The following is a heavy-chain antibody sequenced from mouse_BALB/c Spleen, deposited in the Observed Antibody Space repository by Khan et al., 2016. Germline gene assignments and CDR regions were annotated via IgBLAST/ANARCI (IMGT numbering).Heavy chain of an antibody. J-gene: IGHJ4*01. CDR2: IKTYSGES. CDR1: GYALTNYG. D-gene: IGHD3-2*02. CDR3: ARRRLLDRYYEIDY. Sequence: QIQLEQSGPELKKPGETVKISCKASGYALTNYGMYRVKQAPRKGLMWMGWIKTYSGESTYADDFKGRFAFSLETSDSTAYLPINSLKNEDMATFFSARRRLLDRYYEIDYWGQGTSVTVSS. V-gene: IGHV9-1*02.